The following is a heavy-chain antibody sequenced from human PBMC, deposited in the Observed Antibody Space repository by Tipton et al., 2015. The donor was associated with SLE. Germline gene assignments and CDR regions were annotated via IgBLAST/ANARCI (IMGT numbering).Heavy chain of an antibody. CDR1: GGSFSGYY. D-gene: IGHD3-3*01. CDR3: ARQGDFWSGYYTGDY. Sequence: LSLTCAVYGGSFSGYYWGWIRQPPGKGLEWIGSIYYSGSTYYNPSLKSRVTISVDTSKNQFSLKLSSVTAADTAVYYCARQGDFWSGYYTGDYWGQGTLVTVSS. J-gene: IGHJ4*02. V-gene: IGHV4-39*01. CDR2: IYYSGST.